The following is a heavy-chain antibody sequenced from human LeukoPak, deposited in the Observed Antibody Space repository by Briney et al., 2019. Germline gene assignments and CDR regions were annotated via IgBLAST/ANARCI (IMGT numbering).Heavy chain of an antibody. CDR1: AFTFSSYE. J-gene: IGHJ4*02. D-gene: IGHD1-20*01. CDR2: ISYDGSNK. CDR3: AKDRHASYNWKYYFDY. V-gene: IGHV3-30*18. Sequence: GGSLRLSCAASAFTFSSYEMNWVRQAPGKGLEWVAVISYDGSNKYYADSVKGRFTISRDNSKNTLYLQMNSLRAEDTAVYYCAKDRHASYNWKYYFDYWGQGTLVTVSS.